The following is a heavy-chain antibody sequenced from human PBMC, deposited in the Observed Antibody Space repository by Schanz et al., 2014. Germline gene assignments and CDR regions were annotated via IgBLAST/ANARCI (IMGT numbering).Heavy chain of an antibody. J-gene: IGHJ4*02. CDR1: GFTLSSYA. V-gene: IGHV3-30-3*01. CDR3: AKDPSHGDYDYYFDY. CDR2: ISYDGSNK. Sequence: QVQLVESGGGVVQPGRSLRLSCAAYGFTLSSYAMHWVRQAPGKGLEWVAVISYDGSNKYYADSVKGRFTISRDNSENTLYLQMNSLRAEDTAVYYCAKDPSHGDYDYYFDYWGQGTLVTVSS. D-gene: IGHD3-22*01.